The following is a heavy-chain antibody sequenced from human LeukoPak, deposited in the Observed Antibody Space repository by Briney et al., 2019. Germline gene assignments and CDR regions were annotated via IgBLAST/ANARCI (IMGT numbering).Heavy chain of an antibody. CDR1: GYTFSGYY. V-gene: IGHV1-2*02. Sequence: ASVKVSCKASGYTFSGYYIHWVRQAPGQGLEWMGWINPNSGDTNYAQKFQGRVSMTGDTSISTAYMELSRLRSDDTAVYYCARGRTGGLTYYYYYMDVWGKGTTVTISS. J-gene: IGHJ6*03. CDR3: ARGRTGGLTYYYYYMDV. CDR2: INPNSGDT. D-gene: IGHD1-14*01.